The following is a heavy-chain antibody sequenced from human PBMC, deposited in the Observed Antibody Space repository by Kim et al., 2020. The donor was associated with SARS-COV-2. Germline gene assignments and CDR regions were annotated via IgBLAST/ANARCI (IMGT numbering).Heavy chain of an antibody. CDR3: ARDLPRRIAVAVYGMDV. CDR2: INTNTGNP. CDR1: GYTFTSYA. Sequence: ASVKVSCKASGYTFTSYAMNWVRQAPGQGLEWMGWINTNTGNPTYAQGFTGRFVFSLDTSVSTAYLQISSLKAEDTAVYYCARDLPRRIAVAVYGMDVWGQGTTVTVSS. V-gene: IGHV7-4-1*02. J-gene: IGHJ6*02. D-gene: IGHD6-19*01.